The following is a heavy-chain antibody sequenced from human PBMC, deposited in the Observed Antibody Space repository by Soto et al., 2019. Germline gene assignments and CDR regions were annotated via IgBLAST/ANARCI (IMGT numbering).Heavy chain of an antibody. Sequence: GDSLKFSCKRSGYRFTTNWIGWVRQRPGKGLEWRGFLYPGDSDTRYRPPFQGQVAISADKSTNPAYLQWSSLKASDTAMYYCARHSGVAEARTDWGQGTLDTVTS. D-gene: IGHD6-13*01. J-gene: IGHJ1*01. CDR1: GYRFTTNW. CDR3: ARHSGVAEARTD. V-gene: IGHV5-51*01. CDR2: LYPGDSDT.